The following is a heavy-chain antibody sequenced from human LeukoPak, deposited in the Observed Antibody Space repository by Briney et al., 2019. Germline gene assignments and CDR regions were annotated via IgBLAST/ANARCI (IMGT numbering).Heavy chain of an antibody. Sequence: SETLSLTCTVSGGSISSGSYYWSWIRQPPGKGLEWIGYIYYSGSTNYNPSLKSRVTISVDTSKNQFSLKLSSVTAADTAVYYCARGSPYYYGSLFDPWGQGTLVTVSS. J-gene: IGHJ5*02. CDR1: GGSISSGSYY. V-gene: IGHV4-61*01. CDR2: IYYSGST. CDR3: ARGSPYYYGSLFDP. D-gene: IGHD3-10*01.